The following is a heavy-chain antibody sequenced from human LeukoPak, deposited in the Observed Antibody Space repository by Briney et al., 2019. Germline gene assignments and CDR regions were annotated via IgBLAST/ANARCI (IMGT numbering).Heavy chain of an antibody. J-gene: IGHJ4*02. CDR3: ARDSGTREFDY. D-gene: IGHD2-8*01. Sequence: PSETLSLTCIVSGDSINDYYWRWLRQPPGKGLEWIGYIYYSGSTNYNPSLKSRVTISVDMSKNQFSLNLISVTTADTAVYYCARDSGTREFDYWGQGTLVTISS. V-gene: IGHV4-59*01. CDR1: GDSINDYY. CDR2: IYYSGST.